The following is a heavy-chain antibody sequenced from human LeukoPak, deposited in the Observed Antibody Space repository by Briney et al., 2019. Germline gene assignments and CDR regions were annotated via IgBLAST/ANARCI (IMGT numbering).Heavy chain of an antibody. CDR3: ARLSRRYFDWLFYPDYFDY. CDR2: IYYSGST. J-gene: IGHJ4*02. V-gene: IGHV4-59*08. CDR1: GGSISSYY. Sequence: SETLSLTCTVSGGSISSYYWSWIRQPPGKGLEWIGYIYYSGSTNYSPSLKSRVTISVDTSKNQFSLKLSSVTAADTAVYYCARLSRRYFDWLFYPDYFDYWGQGTLVTVSS. D-gene: IGHD3-9*01.